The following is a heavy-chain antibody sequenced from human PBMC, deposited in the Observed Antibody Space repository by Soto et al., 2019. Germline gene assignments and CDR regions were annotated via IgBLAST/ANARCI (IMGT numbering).Heavy chain of an antibody. Sequence: GGSLRLSCAASGFTFSSYAMSWVRQAPGKGLEWVSAISGSGGSTYYADSVKGRFTISRDNSKNTLYLQMNSLRAEDTAVYYCAKFYGTRYSSSWYYFDYWGQGTLVTVSS. CDR2: ISGSGGST. CDR1: GFTFSSYA. J-gene: IGHJ4*02. D-gene: IGHD6-13*01. CDR3: AKFYGTRYSSSWYYFDY. V-gene: IGHV3-23*01.